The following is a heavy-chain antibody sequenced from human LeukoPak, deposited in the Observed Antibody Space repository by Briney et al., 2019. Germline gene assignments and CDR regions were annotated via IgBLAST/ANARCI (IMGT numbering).Heavy chain of an antibody. CDR1: GFTFSSYE. J-gene: IGHJ6*03. CDR3: ARARGYHYYMDV. D-gene: IGHD2-15*01. V-gene: IGHV3-7*01. Sequence: GGSLRLSCAASGFTFSSYEMNWVRQAPGKGLEWVANIKQDGSEKYYVDSVKGRFTISRDNAKNSLYLQMNSLRAEDTAVYYCARARGYHYYMDVWGKGTTVTVSS. CDR2: IKQDGSEK.